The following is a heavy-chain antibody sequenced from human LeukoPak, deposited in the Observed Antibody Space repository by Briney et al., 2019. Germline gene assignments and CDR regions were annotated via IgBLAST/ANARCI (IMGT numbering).Heavy chain of an antibody. Sequence: GGSLRLSCAASGFTFSSYERNWVRQAPGKGLEWVSYISSSGSTIYYADSVKGRFTISRDNAKNSLYLQMNSLRAEDTAVYYCAGGAVAGNLLDYWGQGTLVTVSS. D-gene: IGHD6-19*01. V-gene: IGHV3-48*03. CDR1: GFTFSSYE. J-gene: IGHJ4*02. CDR3: AGGAVAGNLLDY. CDR2: ISSSGSTI.